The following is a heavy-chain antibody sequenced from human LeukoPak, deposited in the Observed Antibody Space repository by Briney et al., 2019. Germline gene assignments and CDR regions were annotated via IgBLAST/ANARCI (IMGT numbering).Heavy chain of an antibody. CDR1: GYTFTSYG. V-gene: IGHV1-18*01. D-gene: IGHD3-3*01. CDR2: ISAYNGNT. J-gene: IGHJ4*02. Sequence: GASVKVSCKASGYTFTSYGISWVRQAPGQGLEWMGWISAYNGNTNYAQKLQGRVTMTTDTSTSTAYMELRSLRSDDTAVYYCARDEGETDWMGFFKSNYFDYWGQGTLVTVSS. CDR3: ARDEGETDWMGFFKSNYFDY.